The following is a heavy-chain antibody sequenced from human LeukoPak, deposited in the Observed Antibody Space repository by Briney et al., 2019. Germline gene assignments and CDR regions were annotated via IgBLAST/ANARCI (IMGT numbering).Heavy chain of an antibody. V-gene: IGHV3-23*01. CDR2: ISGSGGST. Sequence: GGSLRLSCATSGFSFNNYWMGWVRQAPGKGLQWVSAISGSGGSTYYADSVKGRFTISRDNSKNTLYPQMNSLRAEDTAVYYCAKVEEAPYNWFDPWGQGTLVTVSS. J-gene: IGHJ5*02. CDR1: GFSFNNYW. CDR3: AKVEEAPYNWFDP.